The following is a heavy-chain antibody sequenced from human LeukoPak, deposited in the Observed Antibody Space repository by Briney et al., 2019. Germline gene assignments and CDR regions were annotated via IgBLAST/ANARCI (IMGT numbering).Heavy chain of an antibody. V-gene: IGHV1-69*05. CDR1: GGTFSSYA. J-gene: IGHJ4*02. Sequence: SVKVSCKASGGTFSSYAISWVRQAPGQGLEWMGRIIPIFGTANYAQKFQGRVTITTDESTSTAYMELSSLRSEDTAVFYCARLDTVNISFDYWGQGTLVTVSS. CDR3: ARLDTVNISFDY. CDR2: IIPIFGTA. D-gene: IGHD4-11*01.